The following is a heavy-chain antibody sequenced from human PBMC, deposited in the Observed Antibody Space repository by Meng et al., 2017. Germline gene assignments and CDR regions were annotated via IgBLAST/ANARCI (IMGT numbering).Heavy chain of an antibody. J-gene: IGHJ4*02. Sequence: GQLVESGGVVVQPGRSRRLSCAASGFTFSSYGMHWVRQASGKGLEWVAVIWYDGSNKYYADSVKGRFTISRDNSKNTLYLQMNSLRAEDTAVYYCARDRDRVVGAMIFDYWGQGTLVTASS. V-gene: IGHV3-33*01. CDR3: ARDRDRVVGAMIFDY. CDR2: IWYDGSNK. CDR1: GFTFSSYG. D-gene: IGHD1-26*01.